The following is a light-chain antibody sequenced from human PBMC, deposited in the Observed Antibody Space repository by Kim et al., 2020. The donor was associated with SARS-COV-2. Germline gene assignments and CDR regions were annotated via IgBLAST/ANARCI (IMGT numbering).Light chain of an antibody. J-gene: IGKJ2*03. Sequence: LSPGDRATLSWRARSRGNHKHVAWYQQKSGQAHRLVIYAASTRDTGIPDRFSGSGSGTDFTLTVSRLEPEDFAVYYCQQFGDSSLSFGQGTNLEI. CDR1: SRGNHKH. CDR3: QQFGDSSLS. CDR2: AAS. V-gene: IGKV3-20*01.